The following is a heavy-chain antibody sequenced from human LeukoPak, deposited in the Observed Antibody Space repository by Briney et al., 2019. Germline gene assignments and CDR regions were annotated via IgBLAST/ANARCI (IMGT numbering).Heavy chain of an antibody. CDR3: AKGDYDFWSGYSCMDV. J-gene: IGHJ6*02. V-gene: IGHV3-23*01. CDR1: GFTFSSYA. D-gene: IGHD3-3*01. Sequence: GGSLRLSCAASGFTFSSYAMSWVRRAPGKGLEWVSAISGSGGSTYYADSVKGRFTISRDNSKNTLYLQMNSLRAEGTAVYYCAKGDYDFWSGYSCMDVWGQGTTVTVSS. CDR2: ISGSGGST.